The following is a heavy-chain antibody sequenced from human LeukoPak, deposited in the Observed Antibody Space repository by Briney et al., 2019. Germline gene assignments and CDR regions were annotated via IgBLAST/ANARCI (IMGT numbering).Heavy chain of an antibody. D-gene: IGHD3-3*01. CDR3: SRETNDFRSGRRIDY. CDR1: GFSFSSYW. Sequence: GGSLRLSCAASGFSFSSYWMTWVRQAPGKGLEWVANIKQDGSEKYYVDSVKGRFTISRDNAKNSLYLQMNSLRAEDTAVYYCSRETNDFRSGRRIDYWGQGALVTVSS. V-gene: IGHV3-7*01. J-gene: IGHJ4*02. CDR2: IKQDGSEK.